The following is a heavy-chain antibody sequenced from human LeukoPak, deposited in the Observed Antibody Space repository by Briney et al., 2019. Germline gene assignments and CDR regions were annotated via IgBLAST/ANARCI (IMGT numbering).Heavy chain of an antibody. V-gene: IGHV3-30*18. CDR1: GFIFSSYG. J-gene: IGHJ5*02. D-gene: IGHD2-2*01. CDR3: AKEVVPAAMSNGFDP. Sequence: GGSLRLSCAAYGFIFSSYGMHWVRQAPGKGLEWVAVILYDGSNKYYTDSVKGRFTISRDNSKNTLYLQMISLRAEDTAVYYCAKEVVPAAMSNGFDPWGQGTLVTVSS. CDR2: ILYDGSNK.